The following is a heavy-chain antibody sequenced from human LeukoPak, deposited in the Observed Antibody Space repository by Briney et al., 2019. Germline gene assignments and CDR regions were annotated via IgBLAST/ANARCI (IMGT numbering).Heavy chain of an antibody. J-gene: IGHJ4*02. CDR1: GFTFGDYA. CDR2: IRSKAYGGTT. CDR3: TRALYCSGGSCWPFDY. V-gene: IGHV3-49*04. Sequence: GGSLRLSCTASGFTFGDYAMSWVRQAPGKGLEWVGFIRSKAYGGTTEYAASVKGRFTISRDDSKSIAYLQMNSLKTEDTAVYYCTRALYCSGGSCWPFDYWGQGTLVTVYS. D-gene: IGHD2-15*01.